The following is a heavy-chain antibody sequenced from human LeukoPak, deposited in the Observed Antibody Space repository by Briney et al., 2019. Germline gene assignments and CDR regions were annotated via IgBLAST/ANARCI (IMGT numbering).Heavy chain of an antibody. J-gene: IGHJ4*02. CDR3: ASDSSGYYFFDY. V-gene: IGHV3-23*01. CDR2: ISGSGGST. Sequence: GRSLRLSCAASGFTFSSYAMSWVRQAPGKGLEWVSAISGSGGSTYYADSVKGRFTISRDNSKNTLYLQMNSLRAEDTAVYYCASDSSGYYFFDYWGQGTLVTVSS. D-gene: IGHD3-22*01. CDR1: GFTFSSYA.